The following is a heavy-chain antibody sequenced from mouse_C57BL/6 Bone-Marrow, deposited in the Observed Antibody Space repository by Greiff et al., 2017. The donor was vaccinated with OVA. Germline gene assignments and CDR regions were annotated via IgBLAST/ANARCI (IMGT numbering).Heavy chain of an antibody. CDR1: GFSLTSYG. D-gene: IGHD1-1*02. Sequence: QVQLQQSGPGLVQPSQSLSITCTVSGFSLTSYGVHWVRQSPGKGLEWLGVIWSGGSTDSNAAFISRLSISKDNSNSQVFFKMNSRQANDTAIYYCGTQFGGYYCDYWGQGTTLTVSS. CDR3: GTQFGGYYCDY. J-gene: IGHJ2*01. CDR2: IWSGGST. V-gene: IGHV2-2*02.